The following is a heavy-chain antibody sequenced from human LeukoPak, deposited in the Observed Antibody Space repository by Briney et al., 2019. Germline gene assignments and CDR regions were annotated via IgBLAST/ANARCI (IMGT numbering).Heavy chain of an antibody. CDR2: IYYSGST. CDR1: GGSISSYY. D-gene: IGHD3-3*01. J-gene: IGHJ4*02. Sequence: SETLSLTCTVSGGSISSYYWSWIRQPPGKGLEWIGYIYYSGSTNYNPSLKSRVTISVDTSKNQFSLKLSSVTAADTAVYYCARGYDFWSGLNWGQGTLVTVSS. V-gene: IGHV4-59*08. CDR3: ARGYDFWSGLN.